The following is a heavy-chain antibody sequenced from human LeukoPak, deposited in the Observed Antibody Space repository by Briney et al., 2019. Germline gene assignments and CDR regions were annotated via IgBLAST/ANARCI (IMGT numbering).Heavy chain of an antibody. V-gene: IGHV1-69*13. CDR1: GGIFSSDV. D-gene: IGHD2-21*02. CDR2: IIPLFATP. Sequence: SVKVSCKASGGIFSSDVFSWVRQAPGQGLEWMGGIIPLFATPTYAQKFLGRVTISADESTSTVYMELSSLRFEDTAVYYCAREPPSIVVVTAPPRGAFDIWGQGTMVTVSS. J-gene: IGHJ3*02. CDR3: AREPPSIVVVTAPPRGAFDI.